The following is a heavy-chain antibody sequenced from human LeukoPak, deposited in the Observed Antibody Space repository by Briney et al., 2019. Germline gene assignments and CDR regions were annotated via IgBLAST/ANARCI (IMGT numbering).Heavy chain of an antibody. CDR2: LKSKTDGGTT. D-gene: IGHD6-13*01. V-gene: IGHV3-15*01. J-gene: IGHJ4*02. Sequence: PGGSLRLSCAASGFTFSNAWMSWVRQAPGKGLEWVGRLKSKTDGGTTDYAAPVKGRFIISRDDSKNTLYLQMNSLKTEDTGVYYCAKDAYSSSWYKPFDYWGQGTLVTVSS. CDR3: AKDAYSSSWYKPFDY. CDR1: GFTFSNAW.